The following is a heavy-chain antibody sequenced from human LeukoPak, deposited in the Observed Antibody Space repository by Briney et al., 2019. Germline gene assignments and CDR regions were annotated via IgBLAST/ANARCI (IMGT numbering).Heavy chain of an antibody. CDR2: ISSYGSYI. Sequence: GGSLRLSCAVSGFTLSNYSMNWVRQAPGRGLEWVSSISSYGSYIYYADSVKGRFTISRDNAKNSLYLQMNSLRVEDTAVYYCARDSFFDYWGQGILVTVSS. J-gene: IGHJ4*02. CDR3: ARDSFFDY. CDR1: GFTLSNYS. V-gene: IGHV3-21*01.